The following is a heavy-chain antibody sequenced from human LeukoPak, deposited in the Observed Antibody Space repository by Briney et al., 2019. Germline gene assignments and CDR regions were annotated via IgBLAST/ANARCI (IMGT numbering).Heavy chain of an antibody. J-gene: IGHJ5*02. Sequence: PGGSLRLSCAASGFTFSSYWMHWVRQAPGKGLVWVSRINTDGSSTSYADSVKGRFTISRDNAKNTLYLQMNSLRAEDTAVYYCARLAPAAAGTGDNWFDPWGQGALVTVSS. D-gene: IGHD6-13*01. CDR1: GFTFSSYW. V-gene: IGHV3-74*01. CDR2: INTDGSST. CDR3: ARLAPAAAGTGDNWFDP.